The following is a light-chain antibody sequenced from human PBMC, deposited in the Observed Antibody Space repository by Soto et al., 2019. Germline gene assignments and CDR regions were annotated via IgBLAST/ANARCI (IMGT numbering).Light chain of an antibody. Sequence: QSVLTQPPSASGAPGQRVTFSCSGSSSNIGSGTVNWYQQLPGTAPKLLIFNNNQRPSGVPDRFSGSKSGTSASLAISGLQSVVEAGYCCAAWDESFNGFYVFGTGTKLTVL. CDR1: SSNIGSGT. CDR2: NNN. J-gene: IGLJ1*01. V-gene: IGLV1-44*01. CDR3: AAWDESFNGFYV.